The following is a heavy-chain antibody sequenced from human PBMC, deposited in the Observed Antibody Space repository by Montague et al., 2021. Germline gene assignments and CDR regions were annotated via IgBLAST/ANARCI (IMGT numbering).Heavy chain of an antibody. CDR2: VYYTGIT. J-gene: IGHJ4*02. V-gene: IGHV4-59*01. D-gene: IGHD2-8*01. CDR1: GDSINFYY. CDR3: ARKGTNWDY. Sequence: SETLSLTRTVSGDSINFYYWSWIRQPPGKGLEWTGYVYYTGITNYNPSLKSRVTISVDTSRNQFFLNVNSVTAADTAVYYCARKGTNWDYWGQGALVTVSS.